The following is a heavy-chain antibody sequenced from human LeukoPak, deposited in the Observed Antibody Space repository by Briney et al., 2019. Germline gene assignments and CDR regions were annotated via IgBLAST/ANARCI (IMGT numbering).Heavy chain of an antibody. Sequence: SQTLSLTCSVSGGSISSGDYYWSWIRQPPGKGLEWIGYIYYSGSTYYNPSLKSRVTISVDTSKNQFSLKLTSVTAADTAVYYCASLGYSSGHRNFDYWGQGTLVTASS. V-gene: IGHV4-30-4*08. CDR2: IYYSGST. CDR1: GGSISSGDYY. CDR3: ASLGYSSGHRNFDY. J-gene: IGHJ4*02. D-gene: IGHD6-19*01.